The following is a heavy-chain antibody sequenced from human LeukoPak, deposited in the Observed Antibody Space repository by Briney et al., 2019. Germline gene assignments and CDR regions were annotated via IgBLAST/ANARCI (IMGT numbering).Heavy chain of an antibody. Sequence: GGSLRLSCAASGFTFSSYAMSWVRQAPGKGLEWVSAISGSGGSTYYADSVKGRFTISRDNSKNTLYLQMNSLRAEDTAVYYCAKSMSRVAATQSDAFDIWGQGTMVIVSS. CDR2: ISGSGGST. V-gene: IGHV3-23*01. J-gene: IGHJ3*02. CDR3: AKSMSRVAATQSDAFDI. CDR1: GFTFSSYA. D-gene: IGHD6-13*01.